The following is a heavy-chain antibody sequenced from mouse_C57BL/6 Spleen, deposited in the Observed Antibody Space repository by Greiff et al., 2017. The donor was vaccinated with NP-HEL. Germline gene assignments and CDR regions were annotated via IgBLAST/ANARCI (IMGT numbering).Heavy chain of an antibody. CDR3: TSLPYGSSWGYFDY. CDR1: GYTFTDYE. CDR2: IDPETGGT. V-gene: IGHV1-15*01. J-gene: IGHJ2*01. D-gene: IGHD1-1*01. Sequence: VQLQQSGAELVRPGASVTLSCKASGYTFTDYEMHWVKQTPVHGLEWIGAIDPETGGTAYNQKFKGKAILTADKSSSTAYMELRSLTSEDPAVYYCTSLPYGSSWGYFDYWGQGTTLTVSS.